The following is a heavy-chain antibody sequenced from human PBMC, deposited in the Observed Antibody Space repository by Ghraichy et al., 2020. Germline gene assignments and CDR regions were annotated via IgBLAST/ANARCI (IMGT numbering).Heavy chain of an antibody. CDR3: AGSLAVIRYFDL. CDR1: GGSISSSNYY. Sequence: SETLSLTYTVSGGSISSSNYYWGWIRQPPGKGLEWIGSIHHSGSTYYNPSVESRLSISVDKSKNQFSLKLRSVTAADTAVYYCAGSLAVIRYFDLWGRATLVTVSS. V-gene: IGHV4-39*01. CDR2: IHHSGST. D-gene: IGHD2-21*01. J-gene: IGHJ2*01.